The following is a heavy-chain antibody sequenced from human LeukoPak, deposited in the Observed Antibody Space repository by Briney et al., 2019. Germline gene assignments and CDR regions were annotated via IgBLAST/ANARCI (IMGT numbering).Heavy chain of an antibody. CDR3: ARGAEFGGVNYFDY. CDR2: IWYDGSNK. V-gene: IGHV3-33*01. Sequence: GGSLRLSCAASGFTFSSYGMHWVRQAPGKGLEWVAVIWYDGSNKYYADSVKGRFTISRDNSKNTPYLQMNSLRAEDTAVYYCARGAEFGGVNYFDYWGQGTLVTVSS. D-gene: IGHD3-16*01. CDR1: GFTFSSYG. J-gene: IGHJ4*02.